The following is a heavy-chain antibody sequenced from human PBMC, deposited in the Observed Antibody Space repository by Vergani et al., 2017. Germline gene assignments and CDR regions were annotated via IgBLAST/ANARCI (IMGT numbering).Heavy chain of an antibody. D-gene: IGHD3-16*01. V-gene: IGHV1-46*01. CDR3: ARGNLWGFDY. Sequence: QVQLVQSGAEVKKPGASVKVSCKASGYTFTSYYMHWVRQAPGQGLEWMGIINPSGGSTSYAQKFQGGVTMTRDTSTSTVYMELGSLRSDDTAVYYCARGNLWGFDYWGQGTLVTVSS. CDR1: GYTFTSYY. J-gene: IGHJ4*02. CDR2: INPSGGST.